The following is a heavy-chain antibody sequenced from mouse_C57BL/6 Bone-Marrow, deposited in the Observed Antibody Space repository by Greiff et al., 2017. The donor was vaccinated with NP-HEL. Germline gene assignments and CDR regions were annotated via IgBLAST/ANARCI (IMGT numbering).Heavy chain of an antibody. CDR3: ASGSSYSRYFDY. J-gene: IGHJ2*01. V-gene: IGHV1-52*01. CDR1: GYTFTSYW. CDR2: IDPSDSET. D-gene: IGHD1-1*01. Sequence: VQLQQPGAELVRPGSSVKLSCKASGYTFTSYWMHWVKQRPIQGLEWIGNIDPSDSETHYNQKFKDKATLTVDKSSSTAYMQLSSLTSEDSAVYYCASGSSYSRYFDYWGQGTTLTVSS.